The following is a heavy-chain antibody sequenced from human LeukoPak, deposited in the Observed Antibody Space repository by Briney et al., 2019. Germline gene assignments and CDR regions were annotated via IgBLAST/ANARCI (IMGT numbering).Heavy chain of an antibody. D-gene: IGHD3-9*01. CDR1: GYTFTSYG. J-gene: IGHJ4*02. Sequence: GASVKVSCKASGYTFTSYGISWVRQAPGQGLEWMGWISAYNGSINYAQNLQGRVTMTTDTSTSTAYMELGSLRSDDTAVYYCASEVYYDILTGPSRVYWGQGTLVTVSS. V-gene: IGHV1-18*01. CDR2: ISAYNGSI. CDR3: ASEVYYDILTGPSRVY.